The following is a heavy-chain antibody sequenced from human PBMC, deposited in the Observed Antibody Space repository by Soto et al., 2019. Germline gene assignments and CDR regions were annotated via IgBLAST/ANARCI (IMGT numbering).Heavy chain of an antibody. Sequence: QLQLQESGPGLVKPSETLSLTCTVSGGSISSSSYYWGWIRQPPGKGLEWTGSIYYSGSTYYNPSLKSRVTISVDTSKNQFSLKLSSVTAADTAVYYCASLPITIFGVVIIRSAFDIWGQGTMVTVSS. CDR1: GGSISSSSYY. D-gene: IGHD3-3*01. CDR3: ASLPITIFGVVIIRSAFDI. J-gene: IGHJ3*02. V-gene: IGHV4-39*01. CDR2: IYYSGST.